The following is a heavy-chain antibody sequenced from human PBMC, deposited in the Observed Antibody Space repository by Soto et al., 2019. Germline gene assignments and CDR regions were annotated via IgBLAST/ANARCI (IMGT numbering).Heavy chain of an antibody. V-gene: IGHV1-8*01. Sequence: SSGYTFTSYDINWVRQATGQGLEWMGWMNPNSGNTGYAQKFQGRVTMTRNTSISTAYMELSSLRSEDTAVYYCARGLFVGSGWYFYWGQGTLVTVSS. J-gene: IGHJ4*02. CDR1: GYTFTSYD. CDR2: MNPNSGNT. D-gene: IGHD6-19*01. CDR3: ARGLFVGSGWYFY.